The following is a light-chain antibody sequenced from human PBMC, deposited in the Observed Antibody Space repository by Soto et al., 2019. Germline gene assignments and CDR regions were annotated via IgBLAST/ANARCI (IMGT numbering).Light chain of an antibody. V-gene: IGKV1-9*01. CDR1: QGISSY. J-gene: IGKJ3*01. Sequence: DIQLTQSPSFLSASVGDRVTITCRASQGISSYLAWYQQQPGKAPKLLIYAASTLQSGVPSRFSGSGSGTEFTLTISSLQPEDFATYYCQQLNSYPRFTFGPGTKVDIK. CDR2: AAS. CDR3: QQLNSYPRFT.